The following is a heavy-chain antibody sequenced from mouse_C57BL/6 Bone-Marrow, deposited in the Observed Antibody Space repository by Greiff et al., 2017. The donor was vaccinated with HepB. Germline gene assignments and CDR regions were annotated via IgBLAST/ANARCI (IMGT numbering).Heavy chain of an antibody. CDR3: ARDTTTVVADY. CDR2: ISDGGSYT. CDR1: GFTFSSYA. V-gene: IGHV5-4*01. J-gene: IGHJ2*01. D-gene: IGHD1-1*01. Sequence: EVKVVESGGGLVKPGGSLKLSCAASGFTFSSYAMSWVRQTPEKRLEWVATISDGGSYTYYPDNVKGRFTISRDNAKNNLYLQMSHLKSEDTAMYYCARDTTTVVADYWGQGTTLTVSS.